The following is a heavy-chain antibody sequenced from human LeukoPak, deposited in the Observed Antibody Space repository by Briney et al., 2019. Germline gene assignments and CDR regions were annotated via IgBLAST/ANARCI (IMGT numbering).Heavy chain of an antibody. CDR1: GFTFGDYA. D-gene: IGHD3-10*01. J-gene: IGHJ3*02. Sequence: GGSLRLSCTASGFTFGDYAMSWFRQAPGKGLEWVGFIRSKAYGGTTEYAASVKGRFSISRDDSKSIAYLQMNSLKTEDTAVYYCTRDPRWFGEFDIWGQGTMVTVSS. V-gene: IGHV3-49*03. CDR3: TRDPRWFGEFDI. CDR2: IRSKAYGGTT.